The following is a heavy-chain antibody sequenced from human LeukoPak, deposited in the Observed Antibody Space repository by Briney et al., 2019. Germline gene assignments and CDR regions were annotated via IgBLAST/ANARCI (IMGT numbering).Heavy chain of an antibody. CDR2: IYYSGST. V-gene: IGHV4-59*01. CDR3: ARDSNWNRAFDI. J-gene: IGHJ3*02. CDR1: GGSISSYY. D-gene: IGHD1-20*01. Sequence: PSETLSLTCTVSGGSISSYYWSWIRQPPGKGLEWIGYIYYSGSTNYNPSLKSRVTISVDTSKNQFSLKLSSVTAAHTAVYYCARDSNWNRAFDIWGQGTMVTVSS.